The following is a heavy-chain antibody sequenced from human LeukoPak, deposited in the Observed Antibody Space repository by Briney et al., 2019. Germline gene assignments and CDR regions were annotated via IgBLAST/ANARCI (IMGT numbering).Heavy chain of an antibody. D-gene: IGHD5-24*01. V-gene: IGHV2-5*02. CDR3: AHKRPRWVSADAFDI. CDR1: GFSLSTSGVG. CDR2: IYWDDDK. J-gene: IGHJ3*02. Sequence: SGPTLVKPTQTLTLTCTFSGFSLSTSGVGVGWIRQPPAKALEWLALIYWDDDKRYSPSLKSRLTITKDTSKNQVVLTMTNVDPVDTATYYCAHKRPRWVSADAFDIWGQGTMVTVSS.